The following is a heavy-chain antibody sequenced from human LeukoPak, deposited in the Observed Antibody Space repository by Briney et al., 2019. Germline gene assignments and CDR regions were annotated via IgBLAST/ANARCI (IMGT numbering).Heavy chain of an antibody. CDR1: GYTFTGYY. Sequence: GASVKVSCKASGYTFTGYYMHWVRQAPGQGLEWMGWINPNSGGTNYAQKFQGRVTMTRDTSISTAYLQWSSLKASDTAMYYCARNDGSNWFDSWGQGTLVTVSS. D-gene: IGHD5-24*01. CDR2: INPNSGGT. V-gene: IGHV1-2*02. CDR3: ARNDGSNWFDS. J-gene: IGHJ5*01.